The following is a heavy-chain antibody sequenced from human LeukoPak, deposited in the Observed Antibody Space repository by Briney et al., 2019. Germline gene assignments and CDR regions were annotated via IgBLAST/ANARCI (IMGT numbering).Heavy chain of an antibody. CDR3: ARGSYGDSTYYGMDV. J-gene: IGHJ6*02. CDR1: GFTFSSYD. Sequence: GGSLRLSCAASGFTFSSYDMHWVRQATGKGLEWVSAIGTAGDTYYPGSVKGRFTISRENAKNSLYLQMNSLRAGDTAVNYCARGSYGDSTYYGMDVWGQGTTVTVSS. D-gene: IGHD4-17*01. CDR2: IGTAGDT. V-gene: IGHV3-13*01.